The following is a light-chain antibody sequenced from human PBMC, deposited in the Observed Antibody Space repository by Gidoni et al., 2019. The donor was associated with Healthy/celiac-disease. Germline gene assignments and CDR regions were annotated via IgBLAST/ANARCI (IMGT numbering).Light chain of an antibody. CDR1: QSILHSNGYNY. Sequence: DIVMTPSPLSLPVTPGEPASISCRSSQSILHSNGYNYLDWYLQKPGQSPQLLIYLGSNRASGVPDRFSGSGSGTDFTLKISRVEAEDVGVYYCMQALQTPYTFGQGTKLEIK. CDR3: MQALQTPYT. V-gene: IGKV2-28*01. CDR2: LGS. J-gene: IGKJ2*01.